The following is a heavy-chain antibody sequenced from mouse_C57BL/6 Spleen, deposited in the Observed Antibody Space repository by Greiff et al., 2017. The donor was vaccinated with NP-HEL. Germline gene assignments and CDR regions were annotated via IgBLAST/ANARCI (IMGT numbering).Heavy chain of an antibody. V-gene: IGHV1-81*01. J-gene: IGHJ3*01. CDR2: IYPRSGNT. Sequence: QVQLKQSGAELARPGASVKLSCKASGYTFTSYGISWVKQRPGQGLEWIGEIYPRSGNTYYNEKFKGKATLTADKSSSTAYMELRSLTSEDSAVYFCARGRSYYDYDGGFAYWGQGTLVTVSA. CDR1: GYTFTSYG. D-gene: IGHD2-4*01. CDR3: ARGRSYYDYDGGFAY.